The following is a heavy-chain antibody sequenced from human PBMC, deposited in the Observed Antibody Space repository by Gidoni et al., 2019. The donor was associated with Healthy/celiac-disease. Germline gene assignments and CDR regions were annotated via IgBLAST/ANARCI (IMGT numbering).Heavy chain of an antibody. CDR1: GFTFSNAW. D-gene: IGHD3-22*01. Sequence: EVQLVESGGGLVKPGGSLSLSCAASGFTFSNAWLSWVRQAPGKGLEWVGRMKSKTDGGTTDYAAPVKGRFTISRDDSKNTLYLQMNSLKTEDTAVYYCTTTYYYDSSGYYYPDYWGQGTLVTVSS. CDR2: MKSKTDGGTT. V-gene: IGHV3-15*01. J-gene: IGHJ4*02. CDR3: TTTYYYDSSGYYYPDY.